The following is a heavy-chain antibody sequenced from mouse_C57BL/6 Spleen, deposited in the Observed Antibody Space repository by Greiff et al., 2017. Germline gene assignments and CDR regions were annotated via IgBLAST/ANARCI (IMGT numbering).Heavy chain of an antibody. D-gene: IGHD1-1*01. V-gene: IGHV14-3*01. CDR2: IDPANGNT. CDR1: GYNITNTY. Sequence: EVMLVESVAELVRPGASVKLSCTASGYNITNTYMHWVKQRPEQGLEWIGRIDPANGNTKYAPKFQGTATITADTSSNTAYLQLSSLTSEDTAIXYCARFYYGSSYGAMDYWGQGTSVTVSS. J-gene: IGHJ4*01. CDR3: ARFYYGSSYGAMDY.